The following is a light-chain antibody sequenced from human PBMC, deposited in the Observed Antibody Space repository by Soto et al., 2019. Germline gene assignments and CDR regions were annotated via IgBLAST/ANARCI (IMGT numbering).Light chain of an antibody. CDR2: GAS. V-gene: IGKV3-20*01. J-gene: IGKJ4*01. CDR1: QSVSSSN. CDR3: QQYGNLPLT. Sequence: ETVLTQSPGTLSLSPGERATLSCRASQSVSSSNLAWYQQKPGQAPRLLIYGASSRATGIPDRFSGSGSGTDFTLTISRLEPEDFAVYYCQQYGNLPLTFGGGTRWIS.